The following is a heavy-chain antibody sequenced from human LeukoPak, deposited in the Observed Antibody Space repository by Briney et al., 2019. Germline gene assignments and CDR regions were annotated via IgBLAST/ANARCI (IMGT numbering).Heavy chain of an antibody. Sequence: SETLSLTCAVYGGSFSGYYWSWIRQPPGKGLEWIGEINHSGSTNYNPSLKSRVTISVDTSKNQFSLELSSVTAADTAVYYCARSLRGSGYDYWGQGTLVTVSS. J-gene: IGHJ4*02. CDR2: INHSGST. CDR3: ARSLRGSGYDY. CDR1: GGSFSGYY. D-gene: IGHD6-19*01. V-gene: IGHV4-34*01.